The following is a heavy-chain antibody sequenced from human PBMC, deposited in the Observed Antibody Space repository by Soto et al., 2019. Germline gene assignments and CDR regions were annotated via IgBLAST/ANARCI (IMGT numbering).Heavy chain of an antibody. CDR2: ITEDGRNT. CDR1: GFPFNKFW. J-gene: IGHJ6*02. D-gene: IGHD6-6*01. Sequence: PGGTLRLSWAASGFPFNKFWSHWGRQTPGKGLVWVSRITEDGRNTLSADSVRGRFSVSRDNTKNTMYLQMTSLRAEDTAVYFCARVEXPSPARLSHYYYYGLDVWGHGTSVTVSS. V-gene: IGHV3-74*01. CDR3: ARVEXPSPARLSHYYYYGLDV.